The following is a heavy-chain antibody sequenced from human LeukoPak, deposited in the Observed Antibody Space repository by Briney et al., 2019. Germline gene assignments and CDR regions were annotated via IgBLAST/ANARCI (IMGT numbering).Heavy chain of an antibody. Sequence: SETLSLTCAVSGDSISSGGYSWSWLRQPPGKGLEWIGYIYHSGSTYYHPSLKSRVTISVDRSKNQFSLKLSSVTAADTSVYYCASTTYYYDSSGYSHDAFDIWGQGTMVTVSS. J-gene: IGHJ3*02. D-gene: IGHD3-22*01. CDR2: IYHSGST. CDR3: ASTTYYYDSSGYSHDAFDI. CDR1: GDSISSGGYS. V-gene: IGHV4-30-2*01.